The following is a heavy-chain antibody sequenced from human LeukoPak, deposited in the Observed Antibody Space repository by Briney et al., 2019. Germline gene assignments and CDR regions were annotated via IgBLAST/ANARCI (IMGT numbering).Heavy chain of an antibody. D-gene: IGHD3-22*01. CDR3: ARDPRSDYYDSSGYDDDAFDI. CDR2: IYYSGST. V-gene: IGHV4-59*01. Sequence: SETLSLTCTVSGGSISSYYWSWIRQPPGKGLEWIGYIYYSGSTNYNPSLKSRVTISVDTSKNQFSLKLSSVTAADTAVYYCARDPRSDYYDSSGYDDDAFDIWGQGTMVTVSS. J-gene: IGHJ3*02. CDR1: GGSISSYY.